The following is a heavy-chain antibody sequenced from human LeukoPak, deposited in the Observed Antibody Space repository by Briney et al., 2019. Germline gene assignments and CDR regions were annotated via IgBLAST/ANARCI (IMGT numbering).Heavy chain of an antibody. CDR2: VNNDGSNT. CDR1: AFTFSGYW. Sequence: PGGSLRLSCAASAFTFSGYWMDWVRQAPGKGLVWVARVNNDGSNTAYADSVKGRFTISRDNAKNSLYLQMNSLRAEDTAVYYCARETGDCSGGSCHIGYWGQGTLVTVSS. D-gene: IGHD2-15*01. CDR3: ARETGDCSGGSCHIGY. V-gene: IGHV3-74*01. J-gene: IGHJ4*02.